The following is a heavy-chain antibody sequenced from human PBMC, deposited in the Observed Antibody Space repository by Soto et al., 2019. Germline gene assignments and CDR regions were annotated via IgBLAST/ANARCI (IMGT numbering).Heavy chain of an antibody. D-gene: IGHD2-2*01. CDR1: GYTFPSYD. CDR3: ARGIGAFCSSTSCYLRGGYYYYMDV. V-gene: IGHV1-8*01. J-gene: IGHJ6*03. Sequence: ASVKVSCKASGYTFPSYDINWVRQATGQGLEWMGWMNPNSGNTGYAQKYKGRVTMTRNTSISTAYMELSSLRSEDTAVYYCARGIGAFCSSTSCYLRGGYYYYMDVWGKGTTVTVSS. CDR2: MNPNSGNT.